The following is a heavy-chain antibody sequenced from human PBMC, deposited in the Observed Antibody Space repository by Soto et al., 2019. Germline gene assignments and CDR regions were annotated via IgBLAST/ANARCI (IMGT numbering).Heavy chain of an antibody. CDR3: ARDLDSGTTYYFDY. J-gene: IGHJ4*02. CDR1: GFTFSSYG. D-gene: IGHD1-26*01. CDR2: IWYDGSNK. V-gene: IGHV3-33*01. Sequence: PGGSLRLSCAASGFTFSSYGMHWVRQAPGKGLEWVAVIWYDGSNKYYADSVKGRFTISRDNSKNTLYLQMNSLRAEDTAVYYCARDLDSGTTYYFDYWGQGTLVTVSS.